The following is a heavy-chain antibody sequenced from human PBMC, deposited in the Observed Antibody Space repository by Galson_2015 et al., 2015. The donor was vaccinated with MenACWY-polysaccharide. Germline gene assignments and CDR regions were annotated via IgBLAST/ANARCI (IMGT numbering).Heavy chain of an antibody. V-gene: IGHV3-23*01. Sequence: SLRLSCATSGFTFSSNAMSWVRQAPGKGLEWVSAISGTGDSIRYADSVKGRFTISRDASKNTLYLQMSSLRAEDTALYYCAISRGFSSGWKYFDYWGQEPWSPSPQ. CDR1: GFTFSSNA. J-gene: IGHJ4*01. D-gene: IGHD6-19*01. CDR2: ISGTGDSI. CDR3: AISRGFSSGWKYFDY.